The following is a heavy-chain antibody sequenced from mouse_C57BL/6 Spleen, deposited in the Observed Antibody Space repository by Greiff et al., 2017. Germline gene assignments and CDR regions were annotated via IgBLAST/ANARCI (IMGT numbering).Heavy chain of an antibody. V-gene: IGHV5-4*03. Sequence: EVMLVESGGGLVKPGGSLKLSCAASGFTFSSYAMSWVRQTPEKRLEWVATISDGGSYTYYPDNVKGRFTISRDNAKNNPYLQMSHLKSEDTAMXYCARGNYDRYFDVWGTGTTVTVSS. D-gene: IGHD2-4*01. CDR2: ISDGGSYT. J-gene: IGHJ1*03. CDR3: ARGNYDRYFDV. CDR1: GFTFSSYA.